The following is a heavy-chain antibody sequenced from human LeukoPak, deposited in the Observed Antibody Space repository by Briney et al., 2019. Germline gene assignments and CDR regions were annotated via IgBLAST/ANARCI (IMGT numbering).Heavy chain of an antibody. V-gene: IGHV3-7*01. CDR3: ARDRGWIQHDI. CDR1: GFAFCDSW. D-gene: IGHD5-18*01. CDR2: IKGDGSAK. Sequence: QPGGSLRLSCAASGFAFCDSWMTWIRQAPGKGLEWVAFIKGDGSAKKYVDSVKGRFTISRDNAKNSLFLQMNSLRAEDTAVYYCARDRGWIQHDIWGQGTMVTVSS. J-gene: IGHJ3*02.